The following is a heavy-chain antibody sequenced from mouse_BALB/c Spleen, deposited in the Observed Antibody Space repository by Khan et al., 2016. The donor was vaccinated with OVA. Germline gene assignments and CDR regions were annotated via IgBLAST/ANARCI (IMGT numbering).Heavy chain of an antibody. D-gene: IGHD3-3*01. CDR3: ARAKYIARY. CDR1: GYSLTRYG. J-gene: IGHJ2*01. V-gene: IGHV2-9*02. Sequence: QVQLKQSGPGLVAPSQSLSITCTVYGYSLTRYGVHWVRQPPGKGLEWLGLIWTGGSTNYYWALMSRLSISIDNSKSLVFLIMNSLQTDDTALYSCARAKYIARYWGQGTTLTVSS. CDR2: IWTGGST.